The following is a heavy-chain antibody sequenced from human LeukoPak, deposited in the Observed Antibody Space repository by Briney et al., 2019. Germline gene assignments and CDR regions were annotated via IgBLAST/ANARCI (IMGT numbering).Heavy chain of an antibody. D-gene: IGHD3-22*01. J-gene: IGHJ3*02. CDR3: AKDHRYYDSSGYGGAFDI. CDR1: GFTFSSYG. V-gene: IGHV3-30*18. Sequence: GGSLRLSCAASGFTFSSYGMHWVRQAPGKGLEWVAVISYDGSNKYYADSVKGRFTISRDNSKNTLYLQMNSLRAEDTAVYYCAKDHRYYDSSGYGGAFDIWGQGTMVTVSS. CDR2: ISYDGSNK.